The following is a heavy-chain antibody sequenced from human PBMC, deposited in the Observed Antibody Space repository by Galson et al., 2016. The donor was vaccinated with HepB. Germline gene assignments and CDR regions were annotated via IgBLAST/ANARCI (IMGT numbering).Heavy chain of an antibody. CDR3: ARVNSFGYYFYYAIDV. CDR2: IIPIFGTA. Sequence: SVKVSCKASGGTFSSYGISWVRQAPGQGLEWMGGIIPIFGTANYAQKFQGRLTITADDSARTAYMELSSLRSEDTAVYYCARVNSFGYYFYYAIDVWGQGTAVTVSS. D-gene: IGHD5-18*01. CDR1: GGTFSSYG. V-gene: IGHV1-69*13. J-gene: IGHJ6*02.